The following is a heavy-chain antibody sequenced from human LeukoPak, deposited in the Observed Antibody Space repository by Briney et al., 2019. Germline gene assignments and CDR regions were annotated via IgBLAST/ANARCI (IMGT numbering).Heavy chain of an antibody. V-gene: IGHV4-30-2*01. J-gene: IGHJ3*02. Sequence: SQTLSLTCTVSGGSISSGGYYWSWIRQPPGKGLEWIGYIYHSGSTYYNPSLKSRVTISVDRSKNQFSLKLSSVTAADTAVYYCASAGNDAFDIWGQGTMVTVSS. CDR3: ASAGNDAFDI. CDR1: GGSISSGGYY. CDR2: IYHSGST.